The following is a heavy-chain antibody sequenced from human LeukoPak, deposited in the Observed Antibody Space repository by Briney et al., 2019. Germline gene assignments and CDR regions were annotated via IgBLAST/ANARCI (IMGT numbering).Heavy chain of an antibody. J-gene: IGHJ4*02. CDR2: IYHNQNT. D-gene: IGHD4-23*01. CDR3: AREDHGGFYYYFDS. Sequence: SETLSLTCSVSGGSMSSRHYWSWTPQSAGKGLEWIAYIYHNQNTEYNPSVKSRVTISIDTSKNQFSLELSSVTAADTAVYYCAREDHGGFYYYFDSWGQGILVTVPS. V-gene: IGHV4-59*11. CDR1: GGSMSSRHY.